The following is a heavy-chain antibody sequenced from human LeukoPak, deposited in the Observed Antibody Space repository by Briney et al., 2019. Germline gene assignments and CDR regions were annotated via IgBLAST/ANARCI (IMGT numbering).Heavy chain of an antibody. CDR1: GDFISSYY. Sequence: SETLSLTCTVSGDFISSYYWSWIRQPPGKGLEWIGYIYYTGNTNYNPSLKSRVTISVDTSKNRFSLGLTSVTAADTAVYYCARLIYDSGFDYWGQGTLVTISS. V-gene: IGHV4-59*08. D-gene: IGHD3-22*01. CDR2: IYYTGNT. J-gene: IGHJ4*02. CDR3: ARLIYDSGFDY.